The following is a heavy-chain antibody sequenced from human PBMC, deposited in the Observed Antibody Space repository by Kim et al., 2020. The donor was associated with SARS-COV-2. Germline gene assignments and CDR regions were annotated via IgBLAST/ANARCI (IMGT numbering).Heavy chain of an antibody. D-gene: IGHD4-4*01. CDR1: GGSISSYY. CDR3: ARDPYSNYLRYYYGMDV. V-gene: IGHV4-4*07. J-gene: IGHJ6*02. CDR2: IYTSGST. Sequence: SETLSLTCTVSGGSISSYYWSWIRQPAGKGLEWIGRIYTSGSTNYNPSLKSRVTMSVDTSKNQFSLKLSSVTAADTAVYYCARDPYSNYLRYYYGMDVWGQGTTVTVSS.